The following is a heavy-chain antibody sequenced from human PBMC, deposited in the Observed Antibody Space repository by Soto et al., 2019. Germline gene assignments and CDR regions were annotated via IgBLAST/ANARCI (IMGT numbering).Heavy chain of an antibody. D-gene: IGHD3-10*01. J-gene: IGHJ4*02. Sequence: GGSLRLSCAVSGFSVSGNYMSWVRQAPGKGLDWVSVIYRGGSVYYADSVKGRFTISRDESQNTLYLQMNSLRADDTAVYYCARSMMVRGVLFDLWGQGTLVTVSS. V-gene: IGHV3-53*01. CDR1: GFSVSGNY. CDR2: IYRGGSV. CDR3: ARSMMVRGVLFDL.